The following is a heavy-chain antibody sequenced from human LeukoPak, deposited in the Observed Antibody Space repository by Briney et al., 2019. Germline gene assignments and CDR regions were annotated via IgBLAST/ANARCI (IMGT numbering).Heavy chain of an antibody. CDR1: AFTFSSYD. V-gene: IGHV3-23*01. J-gene: IGHJ4*02. D-gene: IGHD3-10*01. CDR2: LSGSGGSK. Sequence: GGSLRLSCAASAFTFSSYDMSWVRQAPGKGLEWVSTLSGSGGSKKYADSVKGRFTISRDNAKNSLYLQMNSLRAEDTALYYCARWHYGSGSYSYWGQGTLVTVSS. CDR3: ARWHYGSGSYSY.